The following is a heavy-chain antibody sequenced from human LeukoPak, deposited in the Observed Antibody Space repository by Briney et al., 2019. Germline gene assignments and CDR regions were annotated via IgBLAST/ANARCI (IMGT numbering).Heavy chain of an antibody. Sequence: GESLKISCKGLENTFNKNWIGWLRQLPGKGLEWMGIIYPDDSETKYNPSFEGHVTIAADKSISTAYLQWSSLKASDTAMYYCARRDGGNSGFGYWGQGTLVTVSS. V-gene: IGHV5-51*01. CDR2: IYPDDSET. CDR1: ENTFNKNW. D-gene: IGHD4-23*01. CDR3: ARRDGGNSGFGY. J-gene: IGHJ4*02.